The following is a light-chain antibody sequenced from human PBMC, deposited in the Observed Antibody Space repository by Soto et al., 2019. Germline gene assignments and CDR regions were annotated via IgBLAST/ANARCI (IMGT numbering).Light chain of an antibody. Sequence: DILMTQSPSSLSASVGDRVTITCRSSQSISNYLNWYQQIAGKAPKLLIYAASTLQSGVPSRFSGSGSGTDFTLSISSLHPEDFATYYSQQTYHSPRTFGGGTKVEI. CDR2: AAS. V-gene: IGKV1-39*01. J-gene: IGKJ4*01. CDR1: QSISNY. CDR3: QQTYHSPRT.